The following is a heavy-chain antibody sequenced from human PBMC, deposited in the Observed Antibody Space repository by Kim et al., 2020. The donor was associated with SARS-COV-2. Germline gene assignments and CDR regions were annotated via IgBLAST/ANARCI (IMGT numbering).Heavy chain of an antibody. CDR3: ARGSGSPSWFDP. J-gene: IGHJ5*02. Sequence: YYADSGKGRFTISRHNSKNTLYLQMNSLRAEDTAVYYCARGSGSPSWFDPWGQGTLVTVSS. V-gene: IGHV3-53*04. D-gene: IGHD1-26*01.